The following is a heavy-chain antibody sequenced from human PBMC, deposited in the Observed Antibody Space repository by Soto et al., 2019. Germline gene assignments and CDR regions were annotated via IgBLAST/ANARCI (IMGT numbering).Heavy chain of an antibody. Sequence: GGSLRLSCAASGFTFDDYAMHWVRQAPGKGLEWVSGISWNSGSIGYADSVKGRFTISRDNAKNSLYLQMNSLRAEDTALYYCAKAGRGIAAAGGESEYYYYYMDVWGKGTTVTVSS. D-gene: IGHD6-13*01. CDR3: AKAGRGIAAAGGESEYYYYYMDV. J-gene: IGHJ6*03. CDR2: ISWNSGSI. V-gene: IGHV3-9*01. CDR1: GFTFDDYA.